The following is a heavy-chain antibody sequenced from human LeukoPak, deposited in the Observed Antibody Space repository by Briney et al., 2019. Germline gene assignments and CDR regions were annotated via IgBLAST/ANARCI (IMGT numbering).Heavy chain of an antibody. CDR2: IYYSGST. CDR3: ARTRPMWSAAYYYGMDV. J-gene: IGHJ6*02. V-gene: IGHV4-59*05. CDR1: GGSISSYY. Sequence: SETLSLTCTVSGGSISSYYWSWIRQPPGKGLEWIGSIYYSGSTYYNPSLKSRVTISVDTSKNQFSLKLSSVTAADTAVYYCARTRPMWSAAYYYGMDVWGQGTTVTVSS. D-gene: IGHD2-21*01.